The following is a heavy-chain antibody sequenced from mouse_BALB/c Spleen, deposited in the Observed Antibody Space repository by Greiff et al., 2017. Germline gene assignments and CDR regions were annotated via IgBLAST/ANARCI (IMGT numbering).Heavy chain of an antibody. CDR3: ARRARGNYDY. D-gene: IGHD2-1*01. Sequence: QVQLKESGPGILQPSQTLSLTCSFSGFSLSTSGMGVSWIRQPSGKGLEWLAHIYWDDDKRYNPSLKSRLTISKDTSSNQVFLKITSVDTADTATYYCARRARGNYDYWGQGTTLTVSS. CDR2: IYWDDDK. CDR1: GFSLSTSGMG. V-gene: IGHV8-12*01. J-gene: IGHJ2*01.